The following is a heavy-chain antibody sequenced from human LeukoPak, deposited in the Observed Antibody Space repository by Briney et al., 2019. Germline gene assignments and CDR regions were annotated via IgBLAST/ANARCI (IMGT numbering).Heavy chain of an antibody. CDR3: ARLSTYDYVWGSYRYGTNWFDP. D-gene: IGHD3-16*02. Sequence: SETLSLTCTVSGGSISSYYWSWIRQPPGKGLEWIGYIYYSGSTNYNPSLKRRVTISVDTSKSQFSLKLSSVTAADTAVYYCARLSTYDYVWGSYRYGTNWFDPWGQGTLVTVSS. J-gene: IGHJ5*02. CDR1: GGSISSYY. V-gene: IGHV4-59*01. CDR2: IYYSGST.